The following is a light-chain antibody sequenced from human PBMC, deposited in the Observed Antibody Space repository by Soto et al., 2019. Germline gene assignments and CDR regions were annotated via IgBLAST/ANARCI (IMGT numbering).Light chain of an antibody. Sequence: QSVLTQPPSASGTPGQTVTISCSGSSFNIGFNYVYWYQQLPGMAPKLLIHSNDERPSGVPDRFSGSKSGTSASLASSGLRCEDEAEYYCAACEDSRSGGVFGTGTKVTVL. CDR1: SFNIGFNY. CDR2: SND. J-gene: IGLJ1*01. V-gene: IGLV1-47*02. CDR3: AACEDSRSGGV.